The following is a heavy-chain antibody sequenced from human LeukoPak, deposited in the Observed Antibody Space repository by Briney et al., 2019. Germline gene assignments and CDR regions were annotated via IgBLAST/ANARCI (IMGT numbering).Heavy chain of an antibody. CDR3: ARAVAVAGTDY. J-gene: IGHJ4*02. CDR2: ISSSSSYI. CDR1: GFTFSSFS. Sequence: GGSLRLSCAASGFTFSSFSMNWVRQAPGKGLEWVSSISSSSSYIYYADSVKGRFTISRDNAKNTLYLQMNTLTAEDTAMYYCARAVAVAGTDYWGQGTLVTVSS. D-gene: IGHD6-19*01. V-gene: IGHV3-21*01.